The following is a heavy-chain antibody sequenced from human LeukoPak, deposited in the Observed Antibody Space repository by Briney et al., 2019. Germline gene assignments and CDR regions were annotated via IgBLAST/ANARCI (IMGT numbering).Heavy chain of an antibody. J-gene: IGHJ4*02. CDR2: ISWNSGSI. CDR3: ARERSRLDIVVVPAAPDY. Sequence: GRSLRLSCAASGFTFDDYAMHWVRQAPGKGLEWVSGISWNSGSIGYADSVKGRFTISRDNSKNTLYLQMSSLRAEDTAVYYCARERSRLDIVVVPAAPDYWGQGTLVTVSS. D-gene: IGHD2-2*01. V-gene: IGHV3-9*01. CDR1: GFTFDDYA.